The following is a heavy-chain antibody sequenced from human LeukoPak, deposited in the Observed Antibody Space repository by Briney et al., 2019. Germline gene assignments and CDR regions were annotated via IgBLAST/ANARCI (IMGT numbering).Heavy chain of an antibody. V-gene: IGHV3-7*01. CDR3: ARDQRIVPTYAYGMDV. Sequence: GGSLRLSCAASGFTFSSYWMSWVRQAPGKGLEWVANIKRDGSEKYYVDSVKGRFTISRDNAKNSLYLQMNSLRAEDTAVYYCARDQRIVPTYAYGMDVWGQGTTATVSS. D-gene: IGHD3-22*01. CDR1: GFTFSSYW. CDR2: IKRDGSEK. J-gene: IGHJ6*02.